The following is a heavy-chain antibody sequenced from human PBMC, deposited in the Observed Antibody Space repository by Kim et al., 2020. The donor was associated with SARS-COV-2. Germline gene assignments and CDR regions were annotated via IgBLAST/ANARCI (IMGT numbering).Heavy chain of an antibody. CDR3: ARVSPMVRGVIYYYFDY. D-gene: IGHD3-10*01. V-gene: IGHV4-4*02. J-gene: IGHJ4*02. Sequence: SETLSLTCAVSGGSISSSNWWSWVRQPPGKGLEWIGEIYHSGSTNYNPSLKRRVTISVDKSKNQFSLKLSSVTAADTAVYYCARVSPMVRGVIYYYFDYWGQGTLVTVSS. CDR2: IYHSGST. CDR1: GGSISSSNW.